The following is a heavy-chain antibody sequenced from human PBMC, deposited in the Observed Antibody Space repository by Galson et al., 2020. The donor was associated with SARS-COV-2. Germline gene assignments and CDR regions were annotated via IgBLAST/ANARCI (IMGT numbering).Heavy chain of an antibody. D-gene: IGHD3-3*01. Sequence: SETLSLTCAVYGGSFSGYYWSWIRQPPGKGLEWIGEINHSGSTNYNPSLKSRVTISVDTSKNQFSLKLSSVTAADTAVYYCARGRGYYDFWSFDYGMDVWGQGTTVTVSS. J-gene: IGHJ6*02. CDR3: ARGRGYYDFWSFDYGMDV. V-gene: IGHV4-34*01. CDR1: GGSFSGYY. CDR2: INHSGST.